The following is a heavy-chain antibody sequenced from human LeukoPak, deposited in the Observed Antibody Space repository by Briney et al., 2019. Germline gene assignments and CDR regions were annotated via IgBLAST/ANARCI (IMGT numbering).Heavy chain of an antibody. J-gene: IGHJ5*02. Sequence: ASVKVSCKASGYTFTGYYMHWVRQAPGQGLEWMGWINPNSGGTNYAQKFQGRVTMTRDTSISTAYMELSRLRSDDTAVYYCAGERLSIRVGARGHVWFDPWGQGTLVTVSS. V-gene: IGHV1-2*02. CDR3: AGERLSIRVGARGHVWFDP. CDR2: INPNSGGT. D-gene: IGHD1-26*01. CDR1: GYTFTGYY.